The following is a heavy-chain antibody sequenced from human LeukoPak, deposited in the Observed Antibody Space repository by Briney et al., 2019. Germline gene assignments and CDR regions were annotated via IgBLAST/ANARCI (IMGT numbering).Heavy chain of an antibody. CDR2: IYYSGST. CDR3: ARRHTLYGMDV. Sequence: PSETLSLTCTVSGGSISSSSYYWGWIRQPPGKGLEWIGSIYYSGSTYYNPSLKSRVTISVDTSKNQFSLKLSSVTAADTAVYYCARRHTLYGMDVWGQGTTVTVSS. J-gene: IGHJ6*02. V-gene: IGHV4-39*01. CDR1: GGSISSSSYY. D-gene: IGHD2-2*02.